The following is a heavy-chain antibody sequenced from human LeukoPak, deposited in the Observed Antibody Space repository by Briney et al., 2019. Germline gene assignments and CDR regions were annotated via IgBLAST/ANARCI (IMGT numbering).Heavy chain of an antibody. D-gene: IGHD1-26*01. CDR2: ISSSGSTI. J-gene: IGHJ4*02. V-gene: IGHV3-11*01. Sequence: GGSLRLSCAASGFTFSDYYMSWIRQAPGKGLEWVSYISSSGSTIYYADSVKGRFTISRDNAKNTLYLQMNSLRAEDTAVYYCAKDPNSGSYYYLDYWGQGTLVTVSS. CDR3: AKDPNSGSYYYLDY. CDR1: GFTFSDYY.